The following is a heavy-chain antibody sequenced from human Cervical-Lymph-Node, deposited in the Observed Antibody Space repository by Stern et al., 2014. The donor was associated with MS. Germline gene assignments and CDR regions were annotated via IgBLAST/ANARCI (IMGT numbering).Heavy chain of an antibody. CDR1: GYTFTSYG. Sequence: VQLVESGAEVKKPGASVKVSCKASGYTFTSYGISWVRQAPGQGLEWMGWISAYNGNTNYAQKVQGRVTMTTDTSTSTAYMELRSLRSDDTAVYYCARGPPDILTGYPMPWDYWGQGTLVTVSS. J-gene: IGHJ4*02. D-gene: IGHD3-9*01. V-gene: IGHV1-18*04. CDR2: ISAYNGNT. CDR3: ARGPPDILTGYPMPWDY.